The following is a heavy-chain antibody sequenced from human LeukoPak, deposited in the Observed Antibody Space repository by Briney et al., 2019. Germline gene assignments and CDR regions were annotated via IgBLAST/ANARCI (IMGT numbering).Heavy chain of an antibody. Sequence: PGGSLRLSCAASGFTFSSYEMNWVRQAPGKGLEWVSYISSSGSTIYYADSVKGRFTTSRDNAKNSLYLQMNSLRAEDTAVYYCARDILGYCTGSSCRGSDYWGQGTLVTVAS. D-gene: IGHD2-15*01. J-gene: IGHJ4*02. V-gene: IGHV3-48*03. CDR1: GFTFSSYE. CDR3: ARDILGYCTGSSCRGSDY. CDR2: ISSSGSTI.